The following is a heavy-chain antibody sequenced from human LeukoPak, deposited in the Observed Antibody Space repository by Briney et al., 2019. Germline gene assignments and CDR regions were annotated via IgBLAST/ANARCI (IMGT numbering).Heavy chain of an antibody. CDR3: GRHRSGSGTYFIDY. CDR2: MKKDGSET. Sequence: GGSLRLSCVVSGFTFSSYSMIWVRQAPGRGLQWVANMKKDGSETKYVDFVKGRFTISRDNAKNSLYLQMNSLRAEDTAVYYCGRHRSGSGTYFIDYWGQGTLVRVSS. J-gene: IGHJ4*02. D-gene: IGHD3-10*01. CDR1: GFTFSSYS. V-gene: IGHV3-7*01.